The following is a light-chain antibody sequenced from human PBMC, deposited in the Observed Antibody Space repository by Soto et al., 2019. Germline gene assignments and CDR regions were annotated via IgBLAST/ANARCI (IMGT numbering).Light chain of an antibody. J-gene: IGKJ1*01. V-gene: IGKV3-15*01. CDR3: QHDNNWPLP. CDR2: GAS. Sequence: EIVMTQSPATLSASPGERATISCRASQSVSSYLAWYQQKPGQAPRLLIYGASTMATGIPARFSGSRSGTEFTRTISSLQSEDFSVYYFQHDNNWPLPFRPGNKGEIQ. CDR1: QSVSSY.